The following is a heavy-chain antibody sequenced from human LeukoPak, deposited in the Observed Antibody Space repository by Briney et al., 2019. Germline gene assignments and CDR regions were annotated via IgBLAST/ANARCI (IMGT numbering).Heavy chain of an antibody. CDR3: AKGGWFGELLWWFDP. CDR1: GFTFSSYG. Sequence: GGSLRLSCAASGFTFSSYGMHWVRQAPGKGLEWVAFIRYDGSNKYYADSVKGRFTISRDNSKNTLYLQMNSLRAEDTAVYYCAKGGWFGELLWWFDPWGQGTLVTVSS. J-gene: IGHJ5*02. V-gene: IGHV3-30*02. D-gene: IGHD3-10*01. CDR2: IRYDGSNK.